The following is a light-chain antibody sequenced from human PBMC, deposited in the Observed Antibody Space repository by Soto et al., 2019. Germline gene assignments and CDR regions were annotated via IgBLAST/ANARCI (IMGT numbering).Light chain of an antibody. CDR3: QHYNYWPPWT. V-gene: IGKV3-15*01. Sequence: EIVMTQSPATLSVSPGGRALLSCRASQSLSTNLAWYQQKPGQAPRLLIYGASTRAIGIPARFSGSGSGTEFTLTISSLQSEDFAVYYCQHYNYWPPWTFGQGTKVEIK. CDR2: GAS. CDR1: QSLSTN. J-gene: IGKJ1*01.